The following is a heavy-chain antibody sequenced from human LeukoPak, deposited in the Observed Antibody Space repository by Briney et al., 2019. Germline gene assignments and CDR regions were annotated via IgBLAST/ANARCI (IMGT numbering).Heavy chain of an antibody. CDR3: ARVGEGAAKD. V-gene: IGHV3-53*01. CDR2: IYSVGST. J-gene: IGHJ4*02. CDR1: GFTVSSNY. Sequence: AGGSLRLSCAASGFTVSSNYMSWVRQAPGNGLGWVSVIYSVGSTYYADSVKGRFAISIDNSKNTLYLQMNSLRAEDTAVYYCARVGEGAAKDWGQGTLVTVSS. D-gene: IGHD1-26*01.